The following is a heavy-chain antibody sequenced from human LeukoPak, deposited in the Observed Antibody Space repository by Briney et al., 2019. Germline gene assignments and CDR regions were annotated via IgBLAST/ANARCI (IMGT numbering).Heavy chain of an antibody. CDR1: AFTFSSYG. J-gene: IGHJ4*02. Sequence: PGGSLTLSCAASAFTFSSYGMHWVRQAPGKGLEWVALISYDGSDKDYAKSVKGRFTISRDNSKNTLYLQMTSLRAEDTAVYYCAKGLMITFGGVIGPLNYWGQGTLVTVSS. CDR2: ISYDGSDK. V-gene: IGHV3-30*18. CDR3: AKGLMITFGGVIGPLNY. D-gene: IGHD3-16*02.